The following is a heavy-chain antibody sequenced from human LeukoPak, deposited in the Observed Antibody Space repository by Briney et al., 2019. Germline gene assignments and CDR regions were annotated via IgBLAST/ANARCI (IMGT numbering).Heavy chain of an antibody. CDR3: AKDMEMD. J-gene: IGHJ4*02. CDR1: GFTFSSFE. Sequence: GGSLRLSCAASGFTFSSFEMNWVRQAPGKGLEWVSCISSSGYSIYYADSVKGRFTISRDNAKNSLYLQMNSLRAEDTALYYCAKDMEMDWGQGTLVTVSS. D-gene: IGHD5-24*01. V-gene: IGHV3-21*04. CDR2: ISSSGYSI.